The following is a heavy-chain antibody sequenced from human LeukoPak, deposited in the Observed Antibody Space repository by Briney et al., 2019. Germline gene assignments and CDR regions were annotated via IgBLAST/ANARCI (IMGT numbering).Heavy chain of an antibody. J-gene: IGHJ6*02. V-gene: IGHV4-31*03. CDR3: ARDLDYGGNSGGMDV. CDR1: GGSISSGGYY. D-gene: IGHD4-23*01. Sequence: PSETLSLTCTVSGGSISSGGYYWNWIRQHPGKGLEWIGYIYYSGSTYYNPSLKSRVTISVDTSKNQFSLKLSSVTAADTAVYYCARDLDYGGNSGGMDVWGQGTTVTVSS. CDR2: IYYSGST.